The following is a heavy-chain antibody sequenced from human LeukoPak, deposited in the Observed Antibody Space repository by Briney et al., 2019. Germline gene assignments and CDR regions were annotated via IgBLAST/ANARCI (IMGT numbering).Heavy chain of an antibody. Sequence: KPGGSLRLSCAASGFTFSDYYMSWVRQARGKGLEWVSYISSSGSTIYYADSVKGRFTISRDNVKNSLYLQINSLTAEHTAVYYCARSGGDYYYDSSGYLYYFDYWGQGTLVTVSS. CDR2: ISSSGSTI. CDR3: ARSGGDYYYDSSGYLYYFDY. J-gene: IGHJ4*02. CDR1: GFTFSDYY. D-gene: IGHD3-22*01. V-gene: IGHV3-11*04.